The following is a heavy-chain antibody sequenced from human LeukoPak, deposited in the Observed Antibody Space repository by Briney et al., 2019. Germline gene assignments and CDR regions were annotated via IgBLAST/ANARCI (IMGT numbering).Heavy chain of an antibody. Sequence: SETLSLTCAVYGGSFSGYYWSWIRQPPGKGLEWIGEINHSGSTNYNPSLKSRVTISVDTSKNQFSLKLSSVTAADTAVYYCARLDRHWGQGTMVTVSS. D-gene: IGHD3-22*01. J-gene: IGHJ3*01. CDR1: GGSFSGYY. CDR3: ARLDRH. CDR2: INHSGST. V-gene: IGHV4-34*01.